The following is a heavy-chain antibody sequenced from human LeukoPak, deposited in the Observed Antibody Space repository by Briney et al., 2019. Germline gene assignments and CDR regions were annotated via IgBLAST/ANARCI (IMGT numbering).Heavy chain of an antibody. V-gene: IGHV1-46*01. CDR1: GYTFTSYY. D-gene: IGHD5-18*01. CDR2: INPSGDST. J-gene: IGHJ6*03. CDR3: ARGYSYGHYYYYYYMDV. Sequence: PPASVKVSCKASGYTFTSYYTHWVRQAPGQGLEWMGIINPSGDSTSYAQKFRGRVTMTRDTSTSTVYMELSSLRSEDTAVYYCARGYSYGHYYYYYYMDVWGKGTTVTVSS.